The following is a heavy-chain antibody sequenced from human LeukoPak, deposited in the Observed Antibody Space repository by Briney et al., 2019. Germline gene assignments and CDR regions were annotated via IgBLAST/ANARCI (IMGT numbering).Heavy chain of an antibody. CDR2: IYSGGST. CDR1: GFTVSSNY. CDR3: AKAPVTTCRGAFCYPFDY. J-gene: IGHJ4*02. D-gene: IGHD2-15*01. V-gene: IGHV3-53*01. Sequence: TGGSLRLSCAASGFTVSSNYMSWVRQAPGKGLEWVSVIYSGGSTYYADSVKGRFTISRDNSKNTLYLQMNRLRPEDAAVYYCAKAPVTTCRGAFCYPFDYWGLGTLVTVSS.